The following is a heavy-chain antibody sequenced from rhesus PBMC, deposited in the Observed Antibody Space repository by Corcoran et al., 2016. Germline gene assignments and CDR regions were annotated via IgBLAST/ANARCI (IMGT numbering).Heavy chain of an antibody. CDR2: NSGTDGSA. J-gene: IGHJ4*01. D-gene: IGHD4-23*01. V-gene: IGHV4-65*01. Sequence: QVQLQESGPGLVKPSETLSLTCAVSGVSVSSSNWWNWIRPPPGKGLEWIWYNSGTDGSAYENPSLKSRVTISTDTSKNRFSLKLGSVTAADTAVYYCARASWDSNSFDYWGQGVLVTVSS. CDR1: GVSVSSSNW. CDR3: ARASWDSNSFDY.